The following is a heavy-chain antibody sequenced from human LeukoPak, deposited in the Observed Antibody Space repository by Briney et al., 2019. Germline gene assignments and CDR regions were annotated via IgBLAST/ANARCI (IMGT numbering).Heavy chain of an antibody. CDR3: AKDREDGYNLFDY. D-gene: IGHD5-24*01. CDR1: GFTFSSYG. CDR2: ISYDGSNK. J-gene: IGHJ4*02. Sequence: GGSLRLSCAASGFTFSSYGMHWVRQAPGKGLEWVAVISYDGSNKYYADSVMGRFTISRDNSKNTLYLQMNSLRAEDTAVYYCAKDREDGYNLFDYWGQGTLVTVSS. V-gene: IGHV3-30*18.